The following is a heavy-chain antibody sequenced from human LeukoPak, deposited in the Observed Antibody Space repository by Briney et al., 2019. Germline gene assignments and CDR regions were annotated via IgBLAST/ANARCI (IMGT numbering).Heavy chain of an antibody. CDR2: ISYDGSNK. CDR3: AKPGDRYAFDI. CDR1: GFTFSSYA. Sequence: GRSLRLSCAASGFTFSSYAMHWVRQAPGKGLEWVAVISYDGSNKYYADSVKGRFTISRDNSKNTLYLQMNSLRAEDTAVYYCAKPGDRYAFDIWGQGTMVTVSS. D-gene: IGHD7-27*01. J-gene: IGHJ3*02. V-gene: IGHV3-30-3*01.